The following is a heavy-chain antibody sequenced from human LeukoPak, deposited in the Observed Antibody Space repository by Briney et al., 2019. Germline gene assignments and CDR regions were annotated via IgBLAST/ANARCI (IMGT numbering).Heavy chain of an antibody. J-gene: IGHJ6*02. V-gene: IGHV1-58*01. CDR3: ARGDRYSGYGRGYYYYGMDV. CDR1: GFTFTSSA. Sequence: GTSVKVSCKASGFTFTSSAVQWVQQARGQRLEWIGWIVVGSGNTNYAQKFQERVTITRDTSISTAYMELSRLRSDDTAVYYCARGDRYSGYGRGYYYYGMDVWGQGTTVTVSS. CDR2: IVVGSGNT. D-gene: IGHD5-12*01.